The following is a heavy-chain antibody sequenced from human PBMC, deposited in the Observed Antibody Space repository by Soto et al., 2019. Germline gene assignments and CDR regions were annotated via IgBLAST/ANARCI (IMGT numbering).Heavy chain of an antibody. V-gene: IGHV1-2*04. J-gene: IGHJ6*03. CDR1: GYTFTGYY. D-gene: IGHD6-13*01. CDR2: INPNSGGT. Sequence: QVQLVQSGAEVKKPGASVKVSCKASGYTFTGYYMQWVRQAPGQGLAWMGWINPNSGGTNYAQKFQGWVTMTRDTSISTAYMELSWLTSDDTAVYYCARGDSSSWHYYSYMDVWGKGTPVTVSS. CDR3: ARGDSSSWHYYSYMDV.